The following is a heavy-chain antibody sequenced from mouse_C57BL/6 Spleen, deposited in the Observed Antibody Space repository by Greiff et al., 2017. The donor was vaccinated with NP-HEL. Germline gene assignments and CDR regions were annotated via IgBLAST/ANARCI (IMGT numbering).Heavy chain of an antibody. D-gene: IGHD1-1*01. V-gene: IGHV10-1*01. CDR3: VRHDGYGSRAMDY. CDR1: GFSFNTYA. J-gene: IGHJ4*01. CDR2: IRSKSNNYAT. Sequence: EVNVVESGGGLVQPKGSLKLSCAASGFSFNTYAMNWVRQAPGKGLEWVARIRSKSNNYATYYADSVKDRFTISRDDSESMLYLQMNNLKTEDRAMYYCVRHDGYGSRAMDYWGQGTSVTVPS.